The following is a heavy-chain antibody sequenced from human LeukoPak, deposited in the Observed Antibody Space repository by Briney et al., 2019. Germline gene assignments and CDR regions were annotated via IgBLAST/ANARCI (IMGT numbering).Heavy chain of an antibody. CDR3: AKARIPTGNGYYSD. J-gene: IGHJ4*02. CDR1: GFTFNNYA. D-gene: IGHD3-22*01. CDR2: ISDSGGST. V-gene: IGHV3-23*01. Sequence: PGGSLRLSCAASGFTFNNYAMGWVRQAPGEGLEWVSDISDSGGSTYNADSVRGRFTISRDNSKNTLYLQMSSLRAEDTAVYYCAKARIPTGNGYYSDWGQGTLVTVSS.